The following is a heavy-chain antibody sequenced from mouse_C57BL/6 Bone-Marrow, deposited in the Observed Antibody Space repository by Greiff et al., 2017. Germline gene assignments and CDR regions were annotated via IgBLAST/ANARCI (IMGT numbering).Heavy chain of an antibody. Sequence: EVKLQESGAELVRPGASVKLSCTASGFNIKDDYMHWVKQRPEQGLEWIGWIDPENGDTEYASKFQGKATITADTSSNTAYLQRSSLTSEDTAVYYGTTGGNPCYFGYWGQGTTLTVSS. CDR2: IDPENGDT. CDR3: TTGGNPCYFGY. J-gene: IGHJ2*01. V-gene: IGHV14-4*01. CDR1: GFNIKDDY. D-gene: IGHD2-1*01.